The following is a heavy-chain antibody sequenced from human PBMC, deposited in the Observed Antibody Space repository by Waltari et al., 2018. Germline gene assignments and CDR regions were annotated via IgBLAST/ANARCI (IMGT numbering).Heavy chain of an antibody. Sequence: EGQLVESGGGLVQPGGSLHLSCSASGFAFSSFWMHWVRQVPGQGLVWVSRINSDGSDTSYADSVRGRVTVSRDNAKNMVYLQMKSLRAEDTAIYYCTRDSPSWIWGQGTMVSVSS. V-gene: IGHV3-74*01. CDR1: GFAFSSFW. J-gene: IGHJ3*02. CDR3: TRDSPSWI. CDR2: INSDGSDT.